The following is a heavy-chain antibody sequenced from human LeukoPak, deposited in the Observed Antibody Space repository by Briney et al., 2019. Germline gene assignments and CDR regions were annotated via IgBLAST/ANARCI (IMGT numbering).Heavy chain of an antibody. V-gene: IGHV1-18*01. CDR2: ISAYNGNT. D-gene: IGHD6-13*01. Sequence: ASVKVSCKASGYTFTSYGISWVRQAPGQGLEWMGWISAYNGNTNYAQKLQGRVSMTTDTSTSTAYMELRSLRSDDTAVYYCASVHSSSWYRAYFQHWGQGTLVTVSS. CDR3: ASVHSSSWYRAYFQH. CDR1: GYTFTSYG. J-gene: IGHJ1*01.